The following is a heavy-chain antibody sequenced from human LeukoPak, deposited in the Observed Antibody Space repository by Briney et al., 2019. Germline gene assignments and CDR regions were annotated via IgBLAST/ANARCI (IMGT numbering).Heavy chain of an antibody. CDR1: GFTFSTYS. CDR2: ISAGSSTI. J-gene: IGHJ4*02. V-gene: IGHV3-48*02. Sequence: GGSLRLSCAASGFTFSTYSMNWVRQAPGKGLEWVSYISAGSSTIYYADSVRGRFTISRDNAKNSLYLQMNSLRDEDTAVYYGARDNPIGFGQLSARDYWGQGTLVTVSS. CDR3: ARDNPIGFGQLSARDY. D-gene: IGHD3-10*01.